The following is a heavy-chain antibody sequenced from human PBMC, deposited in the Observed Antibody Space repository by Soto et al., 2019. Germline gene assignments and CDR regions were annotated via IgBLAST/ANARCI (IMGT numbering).Heavy chain of an antibody. CDR1: GFTFSGSA. CDR2: IRSKGNNYAT. D-gene: IGHD3-3*01. V-gene: IGHV3-73*01. Sequence: EVQLVESGGGLVQPVGSLNLSCAASGFTFSGSALHWVRQASGKGLEWVGRIRSKGNNYATAYGASLKGRFTISRDDSKNTAYLQMNILNTEDTAVYYCSRQASDFWSGKPQYYMDVWGKGTTVTVSS. CDR3: SRQASDFWSGKPQYYMDV. J-gene: IGHJ6*03.